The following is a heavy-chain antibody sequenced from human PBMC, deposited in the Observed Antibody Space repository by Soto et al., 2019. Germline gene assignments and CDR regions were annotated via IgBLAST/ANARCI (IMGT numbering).Heavy chain of an antibody. CDR2: ISGSGGST. CDR1: GFTFSSYA. J-gene: IGHJ6*02. CDR3: AKSPVGGMRSYYYYGMDV. D-gene: IGHD1-26*01. V-gene: IGHV3-23*01. Sequence: GGSLRLSCAASGFTFSSYAMSWVRQAPGKGLEWVSAISGSGGSTYYADSVKGRFTISRDNSKNTLYLQMNSLRAEDTAVYYCAKSPVGGMRSYYYYGMDVWGQGTTVTVSS.